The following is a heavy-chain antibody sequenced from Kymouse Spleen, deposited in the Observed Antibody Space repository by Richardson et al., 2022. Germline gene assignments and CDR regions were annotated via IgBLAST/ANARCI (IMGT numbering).Heavy chain of an antibody. CDR2: IGTAGDT. CDR3: ARGGGITGTPSGMDV. J-gene: IGHJ6*02. D-gene: IGHD1-7*01. Sequence: EVQLVESGGGLVQPGGSLRLSCAASGFTFSSYDMHWVRQATGKGLEWVSAIGTAGDTYYPGSVKGRFTISRENAKNSLYLQMNSLRAGDTAVYYCARGGGITGTPSGMDVWGQGTTVTVSS. V-gene: IGHV3-13*01. CDR1: GFTFSSYD.